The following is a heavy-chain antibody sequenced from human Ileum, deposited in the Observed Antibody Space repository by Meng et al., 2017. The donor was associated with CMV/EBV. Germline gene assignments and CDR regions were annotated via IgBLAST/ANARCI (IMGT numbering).Heavy chain of an antibody. CDR1: GFSFNTYS. D-gene: IGHD6-13*01. CDR2: ISPSSDYI. CDR3: ARYLRATSSSCMDS. J-gene: IGHJ4*02. V-gene: IGHV3-21*01. Sequence: SGFSFNTYSRNWVRQAPGKGLEWVSSISPSSDYIFYADSVKGRFTISRDNAQNSLFLQMNSLRAEDTAMYYCARYLRATSSSCMDSWGQGALVTVSS.